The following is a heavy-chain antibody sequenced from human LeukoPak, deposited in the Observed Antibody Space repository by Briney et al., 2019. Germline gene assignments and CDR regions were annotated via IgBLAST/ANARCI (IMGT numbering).Heavy chain of an antibody. D-gene: IGHD3-10*01. J-gene: IGHJ5*02. CDR3: ARGAYGSGSYYSSYNWFDP. CDR1: GGSFSGYY. Sequence: PSETLSLTCAVYGGSFSGYYWSWIRQPPGKGLEWIGEINXSGSTNYNPSLKSRVTISVDTSKNQFSLKLSSVTAADTAVYYCARGAYGSGSYYSSYNWFDPWGQGTLVTVSS. CDR2: INXSGST. V-gene: IGHV4-34*01.